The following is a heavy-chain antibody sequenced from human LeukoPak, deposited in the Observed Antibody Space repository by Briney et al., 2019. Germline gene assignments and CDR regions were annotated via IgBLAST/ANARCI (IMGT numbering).Heavy chain of an antibody. D-gene: IGHD3-16*01. CDR1: GFTFSSYS. CDR2: ISSSSSTI. CDR3: ARSADVFFWASPYFDY. V-gene: IGHV3-48*01. J-gene: IGHJ4*02. Sequence: GGSLRLSCAASGFTFSSYSMNWVRQAPGKGLEWVSYISSSSSTIYYADSVKGRFTISRDNAKNSLYLQMNSLRAEDTAVYYCARSADVFFWASPYFDYWGQGALVTVSS.